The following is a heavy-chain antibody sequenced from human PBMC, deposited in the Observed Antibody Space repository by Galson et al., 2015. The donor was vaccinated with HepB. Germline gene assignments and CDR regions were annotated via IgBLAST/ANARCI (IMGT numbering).Heavy chain of an antibody. J-gene: IGHJ5*02. CDR3: ARHQNTVGPAFNWFDP. D-gene: IGHD4-23*01. CDR1: GYTFTGYY. V-gene: IGHV1-2*02. CDR2: INPNSGGT. Sequence: SVKVSCKASGYTFTGYYMHWVRQSPGQGLEWMGWINPNSGGTNYAQKFQGRVTMTRDTSISTAYMELSRLRSDDPAVDYCARHQNTVGPAFNWFDPWGQGTLVTVSS.